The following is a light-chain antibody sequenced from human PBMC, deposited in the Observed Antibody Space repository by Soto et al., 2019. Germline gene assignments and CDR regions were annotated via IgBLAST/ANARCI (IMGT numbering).Light chain of an antibody. Sequence: QSVLTQPPSVSGAPGQRVTIFCTGCSSNIGAGCEVHWYQHLPGKAPKLLIYGNTNRPSGVPDRFSGSKSGTSASLAITGLQAEDEADYYCQSYDSSLSASYVFGGGTKVTVL. CDR2: GNT. CDR1: SSNIGAGCE. V-gene: IGLV1-40*01. J-gene: IGLJ1*01. CDR3: QSYDSSLSASYV.